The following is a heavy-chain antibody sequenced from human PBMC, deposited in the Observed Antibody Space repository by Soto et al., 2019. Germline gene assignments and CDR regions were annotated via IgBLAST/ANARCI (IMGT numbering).Heavy chain of an antibody. CDR1: GYSFTTYW. Sequence: GESLKISCKASGYSFTTYWIAWVRQMPGKVLEWMGIINPGDSDIRYSPSFQGQVTISADNSISTAYLQWSSLKASDTAMYYCARHEQFYYYYYGMDVWGQGXAVTVYS. CDR3: ARHEQFYYYYYGMDV. CDR2: INPGDSDI. V-gene: IGHV5-51*01. D-gene: IGHD4-4*01. J-gene: IGHJ6*02.